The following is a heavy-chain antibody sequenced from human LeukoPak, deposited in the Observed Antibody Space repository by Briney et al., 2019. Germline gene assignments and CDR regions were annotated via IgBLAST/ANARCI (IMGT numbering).Heavy chain of an antibody. V-gene: IGHV4-34*01. Sequence: SETLSLTCAVYGGSFSGYYWSWIRQPPGKGLEWIGEINHSGSTNYNPSLKSRVTISVDTSKNQFSLKLSSVTAADTAVYYCARVGSYGMYYFDYWGQGTLVTVSS. CDR3: ARVGSYGMYYFDY. D-gene: IGHD5-18*01. J-gene: IGHJ4*02. CDR1: GGSFSGYY. CDR2: INHSGST.